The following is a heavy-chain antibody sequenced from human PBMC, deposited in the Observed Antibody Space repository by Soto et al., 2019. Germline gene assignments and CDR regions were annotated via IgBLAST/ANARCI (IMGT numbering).Heavy chain of an antibody. CDR2: INAGNGNT. J-gene: IGHJ4*02. V-gene: IGHV1-3*01. D-gene: IGHD6-19*01. CDR1: GYTFTSHA. CDR3: ARRVVAGSLQKYYFDY. Sequence: ASVKVSCKASGYTFTSHATHWVRQAPGQRLEWMGWINAGNGNTKYSQKFQGRVTITRDTSASTAYMELSSLRSEDTAVYYCARRVVAGSLQKYYFDYWGQGTLVTVSS.